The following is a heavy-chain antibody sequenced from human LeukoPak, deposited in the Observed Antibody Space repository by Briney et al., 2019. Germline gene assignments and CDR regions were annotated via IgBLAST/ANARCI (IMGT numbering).Heavy chain of an antibody. J-gene: IGHJ4*02. CDR3: ARGRIAAAGTGLGYFDY. D-gene: IGHD6-13*01. V-gene: IGHV1-46*01. Sequence: ASVTLSCTASGGTFTSYAISWERHAPGQGIEWMGLINPSDGSTSYAQKFQGRVTIIRDTSTSTVYMELRSLRSEDTAVYYCARGRIAAAGTGLGYFDYWGQGTLVTVSS. CDR2: INPSDGST. CDR1: GGTFTSYA.